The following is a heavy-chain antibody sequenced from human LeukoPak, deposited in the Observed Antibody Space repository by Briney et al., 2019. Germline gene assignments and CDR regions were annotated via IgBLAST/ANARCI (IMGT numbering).Heavy chain of an antibody. CDR3: VGGAPNWGFDY. Sequence: ASVKVSCKASGYTFTGYYMHWVRRAPGQGLEWMGRINPNSGGTNYAQKFQGRVTMTRNTSISTAYMELTSLRSEDTAVYYCVGGAPNWGFDYWGQGTLVTVSS. V-gene: IGHV1-2*06. CDR1: GYTFTGYY. D-gene: IGHD7-27*01. J-gene: IGHJ4*02. CDR2: INPNSGGT.